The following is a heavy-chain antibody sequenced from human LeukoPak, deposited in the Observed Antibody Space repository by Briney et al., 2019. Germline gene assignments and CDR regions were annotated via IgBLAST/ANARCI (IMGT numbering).Heavy chain of an antibody. Sequence: SQTLSLTCAISGDSVSSNGASWNWIRQSPSRGLEWLGRAYYRSKWYTDYAVSVQSRITINPDTSKNQFSLHLNSMTPEDTAVYYCARDPDNSYEWGPFDPWGQGTLVTVSS. D-gene: IGHD1-1*01. J-gene: IGHJ5*02. CDR2: AYYRSKWYT. V-gene: IGHV6-1*01. CDR1: GDSVSSNGAS. CDR3: ARDPDNSYEWGPFDP.